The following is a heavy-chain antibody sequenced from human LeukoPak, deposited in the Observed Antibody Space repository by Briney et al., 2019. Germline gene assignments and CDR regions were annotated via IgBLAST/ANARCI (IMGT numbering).Heavy chain of an antibody. V-gene: IGHV1-2*02. D-gene: IGHD2-2*01. CDR2: INPNSGGT. J-gene: IGHJ5*02. Sequence: ASVKVSCKASGYTFTGYYMHWVRQAPGQGLEWMGWINPNSGGTNYAQKFQGRVTMTRDTSISTAYMELSRLRSGDTAVYYCARGNVVVPAATYDNWFDPWGQGTLVTVSS. CDR1: GYTFTGYY. CDR3: ARGNVVVPAATYDNWFDP.